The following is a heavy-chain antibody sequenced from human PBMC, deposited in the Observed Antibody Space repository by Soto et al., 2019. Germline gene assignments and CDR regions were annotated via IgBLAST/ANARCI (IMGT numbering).Heavy chain of an antibody. CDR1: GASISSDCY. J-gene: IGHJ4*01. CDR3: ASAIAFSAGYAYRYLFAY. CDR2: IHKSGNV. D-gene: IGHD2-2*01. V-gene: IGHV4-31*03. Sequence: PWETLSLTCTVSGASISSDCYWCCIRQQPEKGLEWFGYIHKSGNVYYNPSLKSRVIISMDTSKNQLSLNLNSVTAADTAVYYVASAIAFSAGYAYRYLFAYW.